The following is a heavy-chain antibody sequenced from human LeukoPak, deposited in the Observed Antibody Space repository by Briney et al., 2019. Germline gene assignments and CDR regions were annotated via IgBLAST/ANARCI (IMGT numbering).Heavy chain of an antibody. CDR2: IYYSGST. D-gene: IGHD5-12*01. V-gene: IGHV4-59*08. CDR1: GGSISSYY. Sequence: SETLSLTCTVSGGSISSYYWSWIRQPPGKGLEWIGYIYYSGSTNYNPSLKSRVTISVDTSKNQFSLKLSSETAADTAVYYCARGGGYDDYFDYWGQGTLVTVSS. J-gene: IGHJ4*02. CDR3: ARGGGYDDYFDY.